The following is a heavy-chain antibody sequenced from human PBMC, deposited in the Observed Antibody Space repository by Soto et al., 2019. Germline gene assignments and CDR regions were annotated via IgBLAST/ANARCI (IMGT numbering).Heavy chain of an antibody. CDR1: SGPFSSGNYY. CDR2: IHYSGKT. J-gene: IGHJ3*02. D-gene: IGHD3-10*01. V-gene: IGHV4-39*01. CDR3: ARIHNAIFGDDNFDT. Sequence: QLQLQESGPGLVKPSETLSLTCTVSSGPFSSGNYYWGWVRQPPGKGLEWIAAIHYSGKTSYNSSLKGRVTISVDPSKQQVSLKVDSVTAADTAVYYCARIHNAIFGDDNFDTWGQGTMVTVSS.